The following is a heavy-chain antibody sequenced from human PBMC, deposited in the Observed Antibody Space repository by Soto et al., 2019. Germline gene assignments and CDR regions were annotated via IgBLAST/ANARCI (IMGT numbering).Heavy chain of an antibody. CDR1: GFTFSSYA. D-gene: IGHD1-26*01. CDR2: ISYDGSNK. Sequence: GGSLRLSCAASGFTFSSYAMHWVRQAPGKGLEWVAVISYDGSNKYYADSVKGRFTISRDNSKNTLYLQMNSLRAEDTAVYYCARVGLVGANDYFDYWGQGTLVTVSS. CDR3: ARVGLVGANDYFDY. V-gene: IGHV3-30-3*01. J-gene: IGHJ4*02.